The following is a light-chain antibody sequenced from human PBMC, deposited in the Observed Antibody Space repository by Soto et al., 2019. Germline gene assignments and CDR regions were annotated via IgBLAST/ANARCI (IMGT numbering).Light chain of an antibody. J-gene: IGKJ5*01. Sequence: EILMTQSPDSPSVSPGETAPLSCRASQSLNTDLAWYQQKPGQAPRLLLYGASTRATGISTRFSGGGSGTEFTLTISGLQSEDSAVYYCQQYKSWPPITFGQGTRLEIK. V-gene: IGKV3-15*01. CDR2: GAS. CDR3: QQYKSWPPIT. CDR1: QSLNTD.